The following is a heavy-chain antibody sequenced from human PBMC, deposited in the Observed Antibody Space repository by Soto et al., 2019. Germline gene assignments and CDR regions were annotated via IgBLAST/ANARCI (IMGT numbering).Heavy chain of an antibody. Sequence: DSVKVSCKASGGTFSSYAISWVRQAPGQGLEWLGGISAYYGETKYAQKVQDRVTMTTDKSTNTAYMELRSLTSDDTAVYFCARSYCSTSTCYSYWFDPWGHGTLVTVSS. D-gene: IGHD2-2*01. J-gene: IGHJ5*02. CDR3: ARSYCSTSTCYSYWFDP. CDR2: ISAYYGET. V-gene: IGHV1-18*01. CDR1: GGTFSSYA.